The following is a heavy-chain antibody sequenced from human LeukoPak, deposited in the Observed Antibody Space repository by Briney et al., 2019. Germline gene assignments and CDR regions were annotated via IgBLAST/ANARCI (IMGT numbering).Heavy chain of an antibody. J-gene: IGHJ4*02. D-gene: IGHD5-12*01. Sequence: SETLSLTCTVSGGSISSSSYYWGWIRQPPGKGLGWIGSIYYSGCTYYNPSLKSRVTISVDTSKNQFSLKLSSVTAADTAVYYCARREWNGYDWDYWGQGTLVTVSS. CDR2: IYYSGCT. CDR3: ARREWNGYDWDY. CDR1: GGSISSSSYY. V-gene: IGHV4-39*01.